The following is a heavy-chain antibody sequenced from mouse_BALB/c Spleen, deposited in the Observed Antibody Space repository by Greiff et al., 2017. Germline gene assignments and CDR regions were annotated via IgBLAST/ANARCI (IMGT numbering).Heavy chain of an antibody. D-gene: IGHD1-1*01. CDR3: ARRSFYYGSSPPYYFDY. CDR1: GFTFSSYA. Sequence: EVHLVESGGGLVKPGGSLKLSCAASGFTFSSYAMSWVRQTPEKRLEWVATISSGGSYTYYPDSVKGRFTISRDNAKNTLYLQMSSLRSEDTAMYYCARRSFYYGSSPPYYFDYWGQGTTLTVSS. CDR2: ISSGGSYT. V-gene: IGHV5-9-3*01. J-gene: IGHJ2*01.